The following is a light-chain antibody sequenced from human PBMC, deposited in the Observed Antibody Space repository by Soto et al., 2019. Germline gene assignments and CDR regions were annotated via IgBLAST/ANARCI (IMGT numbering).Light chain of an antibody. CDR3: SSYAGSNTYVV. CDR2: EVS. CDR1: SSDIGAYNY. V-gene: IGLV2-8*01. J-gene: IGLJ2*01. Sequence: QSVLTQPPSASGSPGQSVTISCTGTSSDIGAYNYVSWYQQHPGKAPKLMIYEVSNRPSGVPDRFSGSKSGNTASLTVSGLQAEDEADYYCSSYAGSNTYVVLGGGTKLTVL.